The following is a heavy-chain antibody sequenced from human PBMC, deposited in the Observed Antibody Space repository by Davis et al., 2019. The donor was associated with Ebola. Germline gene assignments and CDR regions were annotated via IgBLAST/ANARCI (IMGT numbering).Heavy chain of an antibody. Sequence: ASVKVSCKASGYTFTGYYMHWVRQAPGQGLEWMGWINPNSGGTNYAQKFQGWVTMTRDTSISTAYMELSRLRSDDTAVYYCARDPRVGGVGATTGYYGMDVWGQGTTVTVSS. D-gene: IGHD1-26*01. J-gene: IGHJ6*02. V-gene: IGHV1-2*04. CDR2: INPNSGGT. CDR3: ARDPRVGGVGATTGYYGMDV. CDR1: GYTFTGYY.